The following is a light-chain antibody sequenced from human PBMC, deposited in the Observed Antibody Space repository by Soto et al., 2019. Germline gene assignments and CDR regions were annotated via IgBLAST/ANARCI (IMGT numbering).Light chain of an antibody. CDR3: MQLSHVPFT. J-gene: IGKJ2*01. V-gene: IGKV2-24*01. CDR1: QSLVYSDGNTY. CDR2: KVS. Sequence: DVVLTQSPLSSPVTLGQPASISCRSSQSLVYSDGNTYLSWLHQRPGQPPRLLIYKVSNRLSRVPDRLSGSGTGTDFTLKISRVEAEDVGVYYCMQLSHVPFTFGQGTKLEMK.